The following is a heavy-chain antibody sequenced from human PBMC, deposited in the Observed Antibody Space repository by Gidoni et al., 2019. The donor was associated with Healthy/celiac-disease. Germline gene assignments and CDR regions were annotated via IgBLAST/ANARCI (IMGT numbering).Heavy chain of an antibody. Sequence: QVQLVQSGAEVKKPGASVKGSCKASGYTFTSYYMPWVRQAPGQGLEWMGIINPSGGSTSYAQKFQGRVTMTRDTSTNTVYMELSSLRSEDTAVYYCARNIAPGDYTFDYWGQGTLVTVSS. CDR2: INPSGGST. CDR1: GYTFTSYY. V-gene: IGHV1-46*01. D-gene: IGHD3-3*01. CDR3: ARNIAPGDYTFDY. J-gene: IGHJ4*02.